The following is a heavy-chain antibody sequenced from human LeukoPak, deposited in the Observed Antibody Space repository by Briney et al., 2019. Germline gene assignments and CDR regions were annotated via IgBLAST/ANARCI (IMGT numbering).Heavy chain of an antibody. CDR1: GHSISSDYY. V-gene: IGHV4-38-2*01. CDR2: IYHGERP. J-gene: IGHJ4*02. D-gene: IGHD3-10*01. Sequence: PSETLSLTCAVSGHSISSDYYWGWIRQPTGKGLEWIGNIYHGERPHYNPSLKSRVTISTDTSKNQFSLKMTSVTAADTAIYYCARVSGLLWFGESIDHWGQGTQVTVSS. CDR3: ARVSGLLWFGESIDH.